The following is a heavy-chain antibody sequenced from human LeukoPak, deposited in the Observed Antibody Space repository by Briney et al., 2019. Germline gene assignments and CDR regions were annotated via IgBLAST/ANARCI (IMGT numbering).Heavy chain of an antibody. J-gene: IGHJ6*02. CDR2: ISYDGSNK. D-gene: IGHD1-26*01. Sequence: GGSLRLSCAASGFTFSSYAMHWVRQAPGKGLEWVAVISYDGSNKYYADSVKGRFTISRDNSKNTLYLQMNSLRAEDTAVYYCARDGAGGSYSAYYYGMDVWGQGTTVTVSS. CDR3: ARDGAGGSYSAYYYGMDV. V-gene: IGHV3-30-3*01. CDR1: GFTFSSYA.